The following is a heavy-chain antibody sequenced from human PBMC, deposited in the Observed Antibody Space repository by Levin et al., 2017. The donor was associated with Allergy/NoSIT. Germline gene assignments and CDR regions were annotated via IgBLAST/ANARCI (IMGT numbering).Heavy chain of an antibody. CDR1: GFTFSSYG. CDR3: ATTLRHHFDY. D-gene: IGHD2-15*01. V-gene: IGHV3-30*03. J-gene: IGHJ4*02. CDR2: ISYDGSNK. Sequence: GGSLRLSCAASGFTFSSYGMHWVRQAPGKGLEWVAVISYDGSNKYYADSVKGRFTISRDNSKNTLYLQMNSLRAEDTAVYYCATTLRHHFDYWGQGTLVTVSS.